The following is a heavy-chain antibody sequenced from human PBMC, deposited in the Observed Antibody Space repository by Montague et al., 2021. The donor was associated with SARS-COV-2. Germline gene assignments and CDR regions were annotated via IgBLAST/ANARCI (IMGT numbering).Heavy chain of an antibody. D-gene: IGHD5-12*01. J-gene: IGHJ4*02. V-gene: IGHV3-9*02. Sequence: SLRLSCAASGFTSGDYAMHWVRQAPGKGLEWVSGISWNSGSTGYADSVKGRFTISRDSAKNSLYLQMDSPRAEDTAVYYCAKGSKVGYESSFDYWGQGTVVTVSS. CDR3: AKGSKVGYESSFDY. CDR2: ISWNSGST. CDR1: GFTSGDYA.